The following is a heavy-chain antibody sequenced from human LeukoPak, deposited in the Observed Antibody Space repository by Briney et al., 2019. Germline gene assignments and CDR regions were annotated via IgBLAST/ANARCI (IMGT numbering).Heavy chain of an antibody. V-gene: IGHV3-48*03. Sequence: GGSLRLSCAASGFAFSGYEMNWVRQAPGKGLEWISYISTIASTIYYADSVKGRFTISRDNAKNSLYLQMNSLRAEDTAVYYCARGDDYGDSLVAYWGQGTLVTVSS. CDR2: ISTIASTI. CDR3: ARGDDYGDSLVAY. CDR1: GFAFSGYE. D-gene: IGHD4-17*01. J-gene: IGHJ4*02.